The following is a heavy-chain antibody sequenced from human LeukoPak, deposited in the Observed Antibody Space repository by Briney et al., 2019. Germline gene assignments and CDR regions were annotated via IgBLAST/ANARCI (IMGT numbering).Heavy chain of an antibody. D-gene: IGHD3-9*01. CDR2: INHSGST. V-gene: IGHV4-34*01. CDR1: GGSFSGYY. CDR3: ASRKVYDIFTGYDY. J-gene: IGHJ4*02. Sequence: PSETLSLTCAVYGGSFSGYYWSWIRQPPGKGLEWIGEINHSGSTNYNPSLKSRVTISVDRSKNQFSLKLSSVTAADTAVYYCASRKVYDIFTGYDYWGQGTLVTVSS.